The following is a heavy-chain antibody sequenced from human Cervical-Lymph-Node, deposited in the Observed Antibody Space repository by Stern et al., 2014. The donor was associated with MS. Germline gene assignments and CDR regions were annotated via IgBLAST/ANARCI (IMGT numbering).Heavy chain of an antibody. CDR2: ISGYSEYI. D-gene: IGHD5-24*01. V-gene: IGHV3-21*01. Sequence: EVQLVESGGGLVKPGGSLRLSCAASGFTFTSYSLNWVRQAPGKGLEWVSSISGYSEYIYYADSVKGRFTIPRKNAKNSLYLQMNSLRAEDTAVYYCARVPPPPVATISYYGMDVWGQGTTVTVSS. CDR3: ARVPPPPVATISYYGMDV. CDR1: GFTFTSYS. J-gene: IGHJ6*02.